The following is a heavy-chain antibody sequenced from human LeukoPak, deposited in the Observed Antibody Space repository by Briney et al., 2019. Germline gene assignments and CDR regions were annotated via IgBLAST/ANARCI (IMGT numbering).Heavy chain of an antibody. D-gene: IGHD3-10*01. Sequence: ASVKVSCKASGYTFTSYGISWVRQAPGQGLEWMGWISAYNGNTNYAQKLQGRVTMTTDTSTSTVYMELSSLRSEDTAVYYCARGQELLWFGDRYRGYYFDYWGQGTLVTVSS. CDR2: ISAYNGNT. CDR1: GYTFTSYG. CDR3: ARGQELLWFGDRYRGYYFDY. J-gene: IGHJ4*02. V-gene: IGHV1-18*01.